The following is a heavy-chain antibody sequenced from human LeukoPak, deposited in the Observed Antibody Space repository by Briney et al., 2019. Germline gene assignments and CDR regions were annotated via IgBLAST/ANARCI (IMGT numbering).Heavy chain of an antibody. Sequence: PGGSLRLSCAASGFTFSSYSMNWVRQAPGKGLEWVSYITSSSSTIYYADSVKGRFTISRDNAKNSLYLQMNSLRAEDTAVYYCARDSGRGGSGWSPKDHWGQGTLVTVPS. CDR1: GFTFSSYS. J-gene: IGHJ4*02. CDR3: ARDSGRGGSGWSPKDH. D-gene: IGHD6-19*01. CDR2: ITSSSSTI. V-gene: IGHV3-48*01.